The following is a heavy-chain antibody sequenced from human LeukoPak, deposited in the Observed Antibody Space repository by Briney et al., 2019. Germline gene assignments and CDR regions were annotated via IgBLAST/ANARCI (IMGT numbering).Heavy chain of an antibody. Sequence: SQTLSLTCTVSGGSISSYYWSWIRQPAGKGLEWIGRIYTSGSTNYKPSLKSRVTISVDKSKNQFSLKLSSVTAADTAVYYCARDSLGPVPAAQAFYYYMDVWGKGTTVTVSS. J-gene: IGHJ6*03. CDR3: ARDSLGPVPAAQAFYYYMDV. CDR1: GGSISSYY. CDR2: IYTSGST. V-gene: IGHV4-4*07. D-gene: IGHD2-2*01.